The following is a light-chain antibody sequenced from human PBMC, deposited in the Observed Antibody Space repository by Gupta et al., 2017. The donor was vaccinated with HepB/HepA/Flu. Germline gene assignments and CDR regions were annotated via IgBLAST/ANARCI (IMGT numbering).Light chain of an antibody. V-gene: IGKV3-20*01. CDR2: RAS. CDR1: QSVSSNY. Sequence: ETVLTQSPGTVSFSPGERATLSCRASQSVSSNYLAWYQQKPGQPPRRLISRASTRATGIPDRFSGSGSGTDLTLTIDRLEPGDFAVYYCQQYGSAPITFGQGTKVELK. CDR3: QQYGSAPIT. J-gene: IGKJ1*01.